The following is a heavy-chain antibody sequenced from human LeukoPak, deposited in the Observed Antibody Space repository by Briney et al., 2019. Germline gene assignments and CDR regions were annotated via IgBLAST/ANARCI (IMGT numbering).Heavy chain of an antibody. CDR2: ISISSSTK. J-gene: IGHJ4*02. CDR3: ARERGYSYGPYFDY. Sequence: GGSLRLSRAASGFTFSSYNMNWVRQAPGKGLEWVSYISISSSTKYYADSVKGRFTISRDNAKNSLYLQMNSLRDEDTAVYYCARERGYSYGPYFDYWGQGTLVTVSS. D-gene: IGHD5-18*01. V-gene: IGHV3-48*02. CDR1: GFTFSSYN.